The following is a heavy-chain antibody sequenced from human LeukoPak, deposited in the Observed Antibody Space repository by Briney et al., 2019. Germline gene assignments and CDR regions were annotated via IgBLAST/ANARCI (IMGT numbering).Heavy chain of an antibody. Sequence: NPGGSLRLSCVASGFTFSSAWMNWVRQAPEKGLEWVGRIKSKTYGATTDYAAPVKGRFSISRDDSKNTLYLQMNGLKAEDRVIYDCTTDFFQGGWEYWGQGTLVTVSS. J-gene: IGHJ4*02. V-gene: IGHV3-15*01. CDR3: TTDFFQGGWEY. CDR2: IKSKTYGATT. D-gene: IGHD1-26*01. CDR1: GFTFSSAW.